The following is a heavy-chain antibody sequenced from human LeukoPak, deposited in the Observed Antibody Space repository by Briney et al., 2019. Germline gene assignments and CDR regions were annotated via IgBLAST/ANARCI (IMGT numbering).Heavy chain of an antibody. V-gene: IGHV3-66*01. CDR2: IYSGGTT. Sequence: GGSLRLSCAASGISVGGFTVSGNYMTWVRQAPGKGLEWVSVIYSGGTTYYADSVKGRFTISRDNAKNSLYLQMNSLRAEDTAVYYCARAPTVSVGYCSSVSCQADYWGQGTLVTVSS. D-gene: IGHD2-2*01. CDR1: GISVGGFTVSGNY. J-gene: IGHJ4*02. CDR3: ARAPTVSVGYCSSVSCQADY.